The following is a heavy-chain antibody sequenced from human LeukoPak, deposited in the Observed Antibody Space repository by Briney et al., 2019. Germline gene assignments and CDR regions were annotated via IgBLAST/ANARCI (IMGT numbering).Heavy chain of an antibody. J-gene: IGHJ6*03. D-gene: IGHD6-13*01. Sequence: GASVKVSCKASGYTFTGYYMHWVRQAPGQGLEWMGWINPNSGGTNYAQKFQGRVTMTRDTSISTAYMELSRLRSDDTAVYYCARVVSGSSWYTNPPDYYYYYMDVWGKGTTVTVSS. V-gene: IGHV1-2*02. CDR1: GYTFTGYY. CDR2: INPNSGGT. CDR3: ARVVSGSSWYTNPPDYYYYYMDV.